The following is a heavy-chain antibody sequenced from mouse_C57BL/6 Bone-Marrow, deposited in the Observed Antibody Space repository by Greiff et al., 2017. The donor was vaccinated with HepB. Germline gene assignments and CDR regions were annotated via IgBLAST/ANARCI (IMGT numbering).Heavy chain of an antibody. D-gene: IGHD2-12*01. V-gene: IGHV5-12*01. CDR3: ARQRTCYSDWYFDV. Sequence: DVKLVESGGGLVQPGGSLKLSCAASGFTFSDYYMYWVHQTPEKRLEWVAYISNGGGSTYYPDTVKGRFTISRDNAKNTLYLQMSRLKSEDTAMYYCARQRTCYSDWYFDVWGTGTTVTVSS. CDR2: ISNGGGST. CDR1: GFTFSDYY. J-gene: IGHJ1*03.